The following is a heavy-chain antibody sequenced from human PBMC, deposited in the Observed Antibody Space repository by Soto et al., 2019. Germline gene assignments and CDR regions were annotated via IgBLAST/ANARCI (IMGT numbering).Heavy chain of an antibody. CDR3: ATDYFGMDV. CDR1: GITFSSYA. Sequence: GGSLRLSCAASGITFSSYAMSWVRQAPGKGLEWVSAISGNGGSPSYADSVKGRFTISRDNSKNTLYLQMNSLRAEDTAVYYCATDYFGMDVWGQGTTVTVSS. V-gene: IGHV3-23*01. J-gene: IGHJ6*02. CDR2: ISGNGGSP.